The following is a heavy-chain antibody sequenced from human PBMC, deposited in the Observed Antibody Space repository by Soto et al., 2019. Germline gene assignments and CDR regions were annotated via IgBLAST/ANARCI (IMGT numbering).Heavy chain of an antibody. V-gene: IGHV4-34*01. CDR2: INHSGST. Sequence: QVQLQQWGAGLLKPSETLSLTCAVYGGSFSGYYWSWIRQPPGKGLEWIGEINHSGSTNYNPSLKRRVTISVDTSKNQFSLKLSSVTAADTAVYYCAGYDYIWGSYRYDAFDIWGQGTMVTVSS. J-gene: IGHJ3*02. D-gene: IGHD3-16*02. CDR3: AGYDYIWGSYRYDAFDI. CDR1: GGSFSGYY.